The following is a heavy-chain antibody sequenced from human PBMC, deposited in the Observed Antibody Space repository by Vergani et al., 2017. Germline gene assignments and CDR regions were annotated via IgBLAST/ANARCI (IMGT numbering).Heavy chain of an antibody. D-gene: IGHD3-16*02. CDR2: ISWNSGSI. V-gene: IGHV3-9*01. CDR3: AKVIRLGELSFPQFDP. Sequence: EVQLVESGGGLVQPGRSLRLSCAASGFTFDDYAMHWVRQAPGKGLEWVSGISWNSGSIGYADSVKGRFTISRDNTKNSLYLQMNSLRAEDTALYYCAKVIRLGELSFPQFDPWGQGTLVTVSS. J-gene: IGHJ5*02. CDR1: GFTFDDYA.